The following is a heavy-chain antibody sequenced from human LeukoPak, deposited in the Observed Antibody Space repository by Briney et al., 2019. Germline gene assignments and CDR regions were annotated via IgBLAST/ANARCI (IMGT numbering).Heavy chain of an antibody. V-gene: IGHV3-23*01. CDR2: ISGGATRT. J-gene: IGHJ4*02. CDR1: GFIFHTYD. CDR3: AKGGGRGDYDLTGRFSTHFDS. D-gene: IGHD4-17*01. Sequence: GGSLRLSCAASGFIFHTYDMSWVRQAPGEGPVWVSGISGGATRTYYTDSVTGRFTISRDNSKNTLYLQMNSLRGEDTAVYFCAKGGGRGDYDLTGRFSTHFDSWGQGTPVIVSS.